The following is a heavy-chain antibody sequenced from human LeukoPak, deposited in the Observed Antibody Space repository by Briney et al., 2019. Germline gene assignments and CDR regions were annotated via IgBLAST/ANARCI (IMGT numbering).Heavy chain of an antibody. J-gene: IGHJ5*02. CDR2: IYYGGST. CDR1: GGSISSSSYY. V-gene: IGHV4-39*01. Sequence: PSETLSLTCTVSGGSISSSSYYWGWIRQPPGKGLEWIGSIYYGGSTNYNPSLKSRVTLSVGTSKNQFSLKLRSVTAADTAVYYCARHQYNWNLNWFDPWGQGTLVTVSS. CDR3: ARHQYNWNLNWFDP. D-gene: IGHD1-20*01.